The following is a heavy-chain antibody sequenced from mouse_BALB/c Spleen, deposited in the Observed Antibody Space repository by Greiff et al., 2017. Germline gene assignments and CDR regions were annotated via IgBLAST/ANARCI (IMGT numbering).Heavy chain of an antibody. J-gene: IGHJ4*01. CDR3: AREGDGYAMDY. D-gene: IGHD2-3*01. Sequence: VQLKESGGGLVQPGGSLKLSCAASGFTFSDYGMSWVRQAPGKGPEWVAFISNLAYSIYYADTVTGRFTISRENAKNTLYLEMSSLRSEDTAMYYCAREGDGYAMDYWGQGTSVTVSS. CDR1: GFTFSDYG. CDR2: ISNLAYSI. V-gene: IGHV5-15*02.